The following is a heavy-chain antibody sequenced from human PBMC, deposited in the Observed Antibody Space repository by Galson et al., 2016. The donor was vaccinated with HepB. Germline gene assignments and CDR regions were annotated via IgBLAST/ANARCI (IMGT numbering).Heavy chain of an antibody. CDR2: MKHDGSQE. V-gene: IGHV3-7*03. J-gene: IGHJ4*02. CDR1: GFTLSTYW. Sequence: SLRLSCAASGFTLSTYWMTWVRQAPGKGLEWVAIMKHDGSQEIYADSVRGGFTISGDNAKNLQLLQMNSLRGEETAVYYCVRGRCWLSDHWGQGTLVTVSS. D-gene: IGHD4/OR15-4a*01. CDR3: VRGRCWLSDH.